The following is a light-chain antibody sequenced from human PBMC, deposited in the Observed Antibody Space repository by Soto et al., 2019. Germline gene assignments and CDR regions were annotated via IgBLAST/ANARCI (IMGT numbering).Light chain of an antibody. Sequence: DIQMTQSPSTLSASVGDRVTITCRASQIISTWLAWYQQKQGKAPKLLIYKASSLESGVPSRFSGSGSGTEFTLTISSLQPDDFAIYYCQQYNSYPWTFGQGTKVDIK. CDR1: QIISTW. CDR2: KAS. J-gene: IGKJ1*01. V-gene: IGKV1-5*03. CDR3: QQYNSYPWT.